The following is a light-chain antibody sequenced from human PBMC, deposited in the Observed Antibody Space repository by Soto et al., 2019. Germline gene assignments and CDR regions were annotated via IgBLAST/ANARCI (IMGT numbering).Light chain of an antibody. Sequence: EIVMTQSPATLSVSPGERVTLFCRASQSVSRNLAWHQQKPGQAPRLLIYSVSNRATGVPARFSGSGSGTEFTLTISSLQSEDFAVYYCQQHSHWPPWTFGQGTRVEIQ. J-gene: IGKJ1*01. CDR2: SVS. V-gene: IGKV3-15*01. CDR1: QSVSRN. CDR3: QQHSHWPPWT.